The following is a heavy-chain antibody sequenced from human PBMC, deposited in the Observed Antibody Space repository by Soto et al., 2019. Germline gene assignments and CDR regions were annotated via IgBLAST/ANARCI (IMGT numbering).Heavy chain of an antibody. CDR3: TVWGSGNDFGAA. D-gene: IGHD3-10*01. Sequence: EVQLVESGGGLVQPGGSLRLSCAASGFTFSDHYMDWVRQAPGKGLEWVGRSKNKADSYTTEYAASGKGGLTISRDGSKNSPFTQMISLKTEDTAVYYCTVWGSGNDFGAAWGQGILVTVSS. V-gene: IGHV3-72*01. J-gene: IGHJ4*02. CDR2: SKNKADSYTT. CDR1: GFTFSDHY.